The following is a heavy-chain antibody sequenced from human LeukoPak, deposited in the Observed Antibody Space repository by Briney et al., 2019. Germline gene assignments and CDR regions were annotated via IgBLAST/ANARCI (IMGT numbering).Heavy chain of an antibody. CDR1: GFTFSSYG. J-gene: IGHJ4*02. Sequence: GGSLRLSCAASGFTFSSYGMHWVRQAPGKGLEWVAVIWYDGSNKYYADSVKGRFTISRDNSKNTLYLQMNSLRAEDTAVYYCAKGAGGSGWYFDYWGQGTLVTVSS. CDR2: IWYDGSNK. CDR3: AKGAGGSGWYFDY. D-gene: IGHD6-19*01. V-gene: IGHV3-30*02.